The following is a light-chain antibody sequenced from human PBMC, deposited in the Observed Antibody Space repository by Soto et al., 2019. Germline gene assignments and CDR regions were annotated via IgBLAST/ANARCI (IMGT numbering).Light chain of an antibody. CDR2: GAS. Sequence: EVVLTQSPGTLSLSPGERATVSCRASQRLSTSYLAWFQQKPGQAPRLLIYGASGRATGIPDRFSGSGSGTDFTLTISRLEPEDFAVYYCQQYDNSPWTFGQGTKVEVK. V-gene: IGKV3-20*01. J-gene: IGKJ1*01. CDR3: QQYDNSPWT. CDR1: QRLSTSY.